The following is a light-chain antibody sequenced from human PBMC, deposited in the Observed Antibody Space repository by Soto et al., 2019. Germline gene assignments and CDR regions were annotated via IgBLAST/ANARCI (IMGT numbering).Light chain of an antibody. CDR3: SSYISSSTGV. Sequence: QSVLTQPPSVSGAPGQRVTISCTGSSSNIGAGYDVHWYQQLPGTAPKLLIYGNSNRPSGVPDRFSGSKSGTSASLAITGLQAEDEADYYCSSYISSSTGVFGTGTKLTVL. J-gene: IGLJ1*01. CDR2: GNS. CDR1: SSNIGAGYD. V-gene: IGLV1-40*01.